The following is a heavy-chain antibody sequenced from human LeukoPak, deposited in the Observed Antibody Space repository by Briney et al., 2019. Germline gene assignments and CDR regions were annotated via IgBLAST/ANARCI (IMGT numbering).Heavy chain of an antibody. CDR3: ASHGYSSGWYALDI. CDR2: ISSSSSYI. Sequence: GGSLRLSCAASGFTFSSYSMNWVRQAPGKGLEWVSSISSSSSYIYYADSVKGRLTISRDNAKNSLYLQMNSLRAEDTAVYYCASHGYSSGWYALDIWGQGTMVTVSS. CDR1: GFTFSSYS. J-gene: IGHJ3*02. V-gene: IGHV3-21*01. D-gene: IGHD6-19*01.